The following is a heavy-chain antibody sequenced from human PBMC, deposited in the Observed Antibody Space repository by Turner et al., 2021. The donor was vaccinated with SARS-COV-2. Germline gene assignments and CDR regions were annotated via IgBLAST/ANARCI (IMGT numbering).Heavy chain of an antibody. CDR2: INHSGST. D-gene: IGHD5-12*01. Sequence: QVQLQQWGAGLLKPSETLSLTCAVYGGSFSGYSWSWIRQPPGKGLEWMGEINHSGSTNDNPSLKIRVTISVDTSKNQFSLKLSSVTAADTAVYYCASGFFYSGYQFDYWGQGTLVTVSS. CDR3: ASGFFYSGYQFDY. V-gene: IGHV4-34*01. J-gene: IGHJ4*02. CDR1: GGSFSGYS.